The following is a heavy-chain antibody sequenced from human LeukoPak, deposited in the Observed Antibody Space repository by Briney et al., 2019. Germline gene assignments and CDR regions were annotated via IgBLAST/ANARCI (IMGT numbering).Heavy chain of an antibody. V-gene: IGHV1-2*02. CDR1: GYTFTGYY. J-gene: IGHJ6*01. Sequence: ASVKFSCKASGYTFTGYYMHWVRQAPGQGLEWMGWINPNSGGTNYAQKSQGRVTMTRDTSISTACMELSRLRSDGTAVYSCASDIAAAGIMLFGMDVWGQGTTVTVSS. D-gene: IGHD6-13*01. CDR2: INPNSGGT. CDR3: ASDIAAAGIMLFGMDV.